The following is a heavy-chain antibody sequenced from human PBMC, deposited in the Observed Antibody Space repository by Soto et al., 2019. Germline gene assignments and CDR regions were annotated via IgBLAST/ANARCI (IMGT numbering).Heavy chain of an antibody. CDR1: GFPFDDYA. J-gene: IGHJ4*02. D-gene: IGHD5-12*01. CDR2: IIWDGGAT. V-gene: IGHV3-43D*04. Sequence: PGGSLRLSCAASGFPFDDYAMHWLRQAPGKGLEWVSLIIWDGGATDYAYSVKCLFTISRDNSKKSLYLQMSSLRAEDPALYYCAKGRRAGYNYSFDSWGQGTLVTVSS. CDR3: AKGRRAGYNYSFDS.